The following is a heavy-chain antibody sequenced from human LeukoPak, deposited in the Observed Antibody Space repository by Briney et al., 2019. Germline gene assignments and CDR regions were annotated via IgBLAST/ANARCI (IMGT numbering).Heavy chain of an antibody. D-gene: IGHD5-18*01. J-gene: IGHJ4*02. CDR1: GFIFTTYW. V-gene: IGHV3-7*01. Sequence: PGGSLRLSCAASGFIFTTYWMTWVRQAPGKGLEWVANIKQDGGETYYVDSVKGRFTIFRDNAKNSLYLQMNSLRAEDTAVYHCARGYSYGLAPFDYWGQGTLVSVSS. CDR2: IKQDGGET. CDR3: ARGYSYGLAPFDY.